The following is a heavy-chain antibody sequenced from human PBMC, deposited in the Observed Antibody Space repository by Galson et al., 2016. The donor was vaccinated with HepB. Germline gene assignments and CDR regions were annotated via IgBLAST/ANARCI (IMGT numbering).Heavy chain of an antibody. CDR3: ARDPWVDY. D-gene: IGHD7-27*01. Sequence: SLRLSCAASGFTFSTFTMSWVRQAPGKGLEWISNIGSGSTTIYYADSVKGRFTISRDNAENSLHLQMNSLRDEDTAVYYCARDPWVDYWGQGTLATVSS. J-gene: IGHJ4*02. V-gene: IGHV3-48*02. CDR1: GFTFSTFT. CDR2: IGSGSTTI.